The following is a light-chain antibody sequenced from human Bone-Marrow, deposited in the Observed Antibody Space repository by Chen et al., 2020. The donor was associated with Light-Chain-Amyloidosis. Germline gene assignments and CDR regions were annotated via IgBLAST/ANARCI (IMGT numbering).Light chain of an antibody. CDR1: QSVNNY. Sequence: EIVLPQTPATLSLSPGERGTHSCRASQSVNNYLAWYQQKPGQAPRLLIYDASNRATGIPARFSGSGSGTGFTLTISRLEPEDFAVYYCQQRSNWPITFGQGTRLEIK. CDR2: DAS. V-gene: IGKV3-11*01. J-gene: IGKJ5*01. CDR3: QQRSNWPIT.